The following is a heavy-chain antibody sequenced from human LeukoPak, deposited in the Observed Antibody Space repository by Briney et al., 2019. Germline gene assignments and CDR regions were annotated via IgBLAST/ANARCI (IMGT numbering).Heavy chain of an antibody. CDR3: ARPSISIVGATEHFDY. Sequence: PSETLSLTCTVSGGSISGSSYYWGWIRQPPGKGLEWIGSIYYSGSTYYNPFLKSRVTISVDTSKNQFSLKLSSVTAADTAVYYCARPSISIVGATEHFDYWGQGTLVTVSS. CDR2: IYYSGST. CDR1: GGSISGSSYY. D-gene: IGHD1-26*01. J-gene: IGHJ4*02. V-gene: IGHV4-39*07.